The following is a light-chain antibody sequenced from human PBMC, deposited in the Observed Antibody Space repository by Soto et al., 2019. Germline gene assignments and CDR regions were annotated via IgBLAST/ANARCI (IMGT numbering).Light chain of an antibody. Sequence: EIVMTQSPATLSVSPGERATLSCRASQSVSSNLAWYQQKPGQAPRLLIYGASTRATGIPARFSGSRSGTEFTLTISSLQSEEFAFYYCQQYNNWPYTFGQGTKMEIK. CDR1: QSVSSN. J-gene: IGKJ2*01. CDR3: QQYNNWPYT. CDR2: GAS. V-gene: IGKV3-15*01.